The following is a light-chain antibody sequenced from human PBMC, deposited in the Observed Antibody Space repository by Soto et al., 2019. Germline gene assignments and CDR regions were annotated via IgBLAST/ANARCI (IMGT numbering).Light chain of an antibody. Sequence: QSALTQPASVSGSPGQSITISCTGTSSDVGGYNYVSWYQQHPGKAPKLIIYEVSHRPSGVSNRFSGSKSGNTASLTISGLQAEDEADYYCSSYTSSSTQVFGTGTKLTVL. CDR1: SSDVGGYNY. CDR2: EVS. V-gene: IGLV2-14*01. J-gene: IGLJ1*01. CDR3: SSYTSSSTQV.